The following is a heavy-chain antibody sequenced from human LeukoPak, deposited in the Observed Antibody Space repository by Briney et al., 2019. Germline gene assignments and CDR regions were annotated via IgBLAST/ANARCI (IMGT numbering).Heavy chain of an antibody. V-gene: IGHV4-59*01. CDR1: GGSISGDF. D-gene: IGHD3-10*01. J-gene: IGHJ5*02. CDR3: GRLMYFGEVSIDT. Sequence: SETLSLTCTVSGGSISGDFWSWVRQPPGKGLEYIGYLNSNGGTNKNPSLQSRVTMSIDTSKNLFSLRLTSVTAADTAIYYCGRLMYFGEVSIDTWGRGTLVTVSS. CDR2: LNSNGGT.